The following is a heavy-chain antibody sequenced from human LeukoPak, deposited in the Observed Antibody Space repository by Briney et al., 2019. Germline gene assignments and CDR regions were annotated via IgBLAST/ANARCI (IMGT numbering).Heavy chain of an antibody. D-gene: IGHD2-2*01. CDR3: AKDRRRYCSSTSCYLDGDY. V-gene: IGHV3-74*01. CDR1: GFTFSSYW. Sequence: RPGGSLRLSCAASGFTFSSYWMHWVRQAPGKGLVWVSRINSDGSSTSYADSVKGRFTISRDNAKNTLYLQMNSLRAEDTAVYYCAKDRRRYCSSTSCYLDGDYWGQGTLVTVSS. CDR2: INSDGSST. J-gene: IGHJ4*02.